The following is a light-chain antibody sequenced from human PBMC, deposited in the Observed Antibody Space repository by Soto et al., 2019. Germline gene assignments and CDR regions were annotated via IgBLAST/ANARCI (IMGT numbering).Light chain of an antibody. V-gene: IGLV2-14*01. CDR3: CSYSTSNTHNYV. CDR1: SSDIGGYNY. J-gene: IGLJ1*01. CDR2: EVN. Sequence: QSALTQPASVSGSPGQSITVSCTGTSSDIGGYNYVSWYQHHPGKAPQLIIYEVNLRPSGVSDRFSASKSGDTASLTISGLQAGDEADYYRCSYSTSNTHNYVFGTGTKLTVL.